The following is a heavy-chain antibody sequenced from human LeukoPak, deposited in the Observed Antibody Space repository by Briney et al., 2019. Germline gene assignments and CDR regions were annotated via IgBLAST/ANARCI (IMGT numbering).Heavy chain of an antibody. CDR1: GYTFTNNY. V-gene: IGHV1-46*01. CDR3: ARDQEGFDY. J-gene: IGHJ4*02. Sequence: ASVKVSFKASGYTFTNNYLHWVRQAPGQGLEWMGMIYPRDGSTSYAQNFQGRVTVTRDTSTTTVHMELRGLRSEGTAVYYCARDQEGFDYWGQGTVVTVSS. CDR2: IYPRDGST.